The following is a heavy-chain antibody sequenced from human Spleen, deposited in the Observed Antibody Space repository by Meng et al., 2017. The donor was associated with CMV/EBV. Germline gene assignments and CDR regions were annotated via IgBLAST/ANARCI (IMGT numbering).Heavy chain of an antibody. D-gene: IGHD1-26*01. V-gene: IGHV3-11*01. CDR3: AKDVGATNYYFDY. Sequence: GGSLRLSCAASGFIFSDYYMSWIRQAPGKGLEWVSYISSKGVTRYYADSVKGRFTISRDNSKNTLYLQMNSLRAEDTAVYYCAKDVGATNYYFDYWGQGTLVTVSS. J-gene: IGHJ4*02. CDR1: GFIFSDYY. CDR2: ISSKGVTR.